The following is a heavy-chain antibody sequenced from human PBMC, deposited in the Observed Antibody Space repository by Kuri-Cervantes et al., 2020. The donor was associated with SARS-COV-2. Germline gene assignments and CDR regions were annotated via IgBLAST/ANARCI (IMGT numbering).Heavy chain of an antibody. Sequence: GESLKISCAASGFTFSSYGMHWVRQASGKGLEWVAFIRYDGSNKYYADSVKGRFTISRDNSKNTLYLQMNSLRAGDTAVYYCAKDKWELLFQPLDAFDIWGQGTMVTVSS. CDR1: GFTFSSYG. J-gene: IGHJ3*02. V-gene: IGHV3-30*02. CDR2: IRYDGSNK. CDR3: AKDKWELLFQPLDAFDI. D-gene: IGHD1-26*01.